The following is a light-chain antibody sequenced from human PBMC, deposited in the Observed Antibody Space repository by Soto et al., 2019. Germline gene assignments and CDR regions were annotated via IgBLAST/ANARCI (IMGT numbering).Light chain of an antibody. V-gene: IGLV1-44*01. J-gene: IGLJ1*01. CDR1: SSTIGRNT. Sequence: QSILTQPPSASGTPGRRVTISCSGSSSTIGRNTVNWYQHLPGTAPKLLIYSNNQRPSGVPDRFSGSKSVTSASLAISGLQSEDEADYYCGAWDDSLSAYVFGTGTKVTVL. CDR2: SNN. CDR3: GAWDDSLSAYV.